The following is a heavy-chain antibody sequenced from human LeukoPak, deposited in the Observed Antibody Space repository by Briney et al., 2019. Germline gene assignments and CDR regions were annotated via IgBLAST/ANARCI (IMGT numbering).Heavy chain of an antibody. Sequence: ASVKVSCKASGGTFSSYAISWVRQAPGQGLEWMGGIIPIFGTANYAQKLQGRVTMTTDTSTSTAYMELRSPRSDDTAVYYCARKKEDWNYYYYYMDVWGKGTTVTVSS. CDR1: GGTFSSYA. CDR2: IIPIFGTA. J-gene: IGHJ6*03. D-gene: IGHD3/OR15-3a*01. V-gene: IGHV1-69*05. CDR3: ARKKEDWNYYYYYMDV.